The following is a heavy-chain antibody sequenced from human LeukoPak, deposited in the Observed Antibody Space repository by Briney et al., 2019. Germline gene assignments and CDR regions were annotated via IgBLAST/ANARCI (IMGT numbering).Heavy chain of an antibody. V-gene: IGHV3-7*01. CDR3: TRPLDSAVVKDY. Sequence: GGSLRLSCAASGFTFSNYWMSWVRQAPGKGLEWVANINRDGSEKYYVDSVKGRFTIYRDNSKNSLCLQMSSLRAEDTAIYYCTRPLDSAVVKDYWGQGTLVTVSS. J-gene: IGHJ4*02. CDR1: GFTFSNYW. D-gene: IGHD5-18*01. CDR2: INRDGSEK.